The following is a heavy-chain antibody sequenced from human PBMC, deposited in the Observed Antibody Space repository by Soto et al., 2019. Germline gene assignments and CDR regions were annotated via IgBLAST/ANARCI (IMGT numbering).Heavy chain of an antibody. CDR1: GFTFSSYS. CDR3: ARDLPMDYDSSGYFQALDY. Sequence: GGSLRLSCAASGFTFSSYSMNWVRQAPGKGLEWVSSISSSSSYIYYADSVKGRFTISRDNAKNSLYLQMNSLRAEDTAVYYSARDLPMDYDSSGYFQALDYWGQGTLVTVSS. D-gene: IGHD3-22*01. CDR2: ISSSSSYI. V-gene: IGHV3-21*01. J-gene: IGHJ4*02.